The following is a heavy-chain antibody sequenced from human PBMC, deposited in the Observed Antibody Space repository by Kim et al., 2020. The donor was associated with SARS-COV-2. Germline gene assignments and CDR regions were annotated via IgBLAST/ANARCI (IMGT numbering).Heavy chain of an antibody. CDR2: INHSGST. CDR3: ARAGTGGDGMDV. Sequence: SETLSLTCAVYGGSFSGYYWSWIRQPPGKGLEWIGEINHSGSTNYNPSLKSRVTISVDTSKNQFSLKLSSVTAADTAVYYCARAGTGGDGMDVWGQGTTVTVSS. CDR1: GGSFSGYY. D-gene: IGHD3-10*01. J-gene: IGHJ6*02. V-gene: IGHV4-34*01.